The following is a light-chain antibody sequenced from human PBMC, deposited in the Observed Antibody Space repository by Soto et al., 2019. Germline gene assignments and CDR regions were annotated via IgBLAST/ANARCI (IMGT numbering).Light chain of an antibody. J-gene: IGLJ1*01. CDR1: SSDVGAYNY. CDR3: SSYTSSSTNV. CDR2: EVI. V-gene: IGLV2-14*01. Sequence: QSALTQPASVSGSLGQSITISCTGTSSDVGAYNYVSWYQQHPGKAPKLMIYEVINRPSGVSNRFSGSKSGNTASLTISGLQAEDEADYYCSSYTSSSTNVFGTGTQLTVL.